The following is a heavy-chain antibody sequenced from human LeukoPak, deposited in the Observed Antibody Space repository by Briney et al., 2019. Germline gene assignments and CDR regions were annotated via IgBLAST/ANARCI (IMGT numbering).Heavy chain of an antibody. V-gene: IGHV3-48*02. J-gene: IGHJ3*02. CDR3: ARGQGPGRNAFDI. Sequence: GGSLRLSCEGSGFTFSSYSMNWVRQASGQGLQWPAYVSSGSNTIYYADSVKGRFTISRENTKNSVYLQVNSLRDEDTAVYYCARGQGPGRNAFDIWGRGTMVTVSS. CDR1: GFTFSSYS. CDR2: VSSGSNTI. D-gene: IGHD1-14*01.